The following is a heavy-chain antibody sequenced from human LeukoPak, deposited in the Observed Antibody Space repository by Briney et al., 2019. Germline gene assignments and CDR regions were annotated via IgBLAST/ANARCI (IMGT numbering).Heavy chain of an antibody. CDR1: GFTFDDYA. D-gene: IGHD6-13*01. J-gene: IGHJ4*02. CDR2: TSWNSGSI. V-gene: IGHV3-9*01. CDR3: AKDSSSSWYRDFDY. Sequence: GRSVRLPCAASGFTFDDYAMHWVRQAPGKGLEWVSGTSWNSGSIGYADSVKGRFTISRDNAKNSLYLQMNSLRAEDTAFYYCAKDSSSSWYRDFDYWGQGTLVTVSS.